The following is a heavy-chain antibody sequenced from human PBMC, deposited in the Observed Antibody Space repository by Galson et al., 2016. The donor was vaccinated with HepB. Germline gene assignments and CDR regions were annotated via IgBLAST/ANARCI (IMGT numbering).Heavy chain of an antibody. CDR2: IKPDGREK. J-gene: IGHJ2*01. CDR1: GFTFSTSW. Sequence: SLRLSCAASGFTFSTSWMSWVRQAPGKGLEWVANIKPDGREKYYVDSVKGRFTISRDNAKNSLFLQMSSLRAEDTAVYYCAKDSSSALWGRGSLVTVSS. V-gene: IGHV3-7*01. D-gene: IGHD6-6*01. CDR3: AKDSSSAL.